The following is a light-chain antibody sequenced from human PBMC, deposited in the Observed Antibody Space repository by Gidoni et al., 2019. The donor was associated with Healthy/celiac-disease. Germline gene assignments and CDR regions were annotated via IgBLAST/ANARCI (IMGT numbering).Light chain of an antibody. CDR3: QQYYSTPWT. CDR2: WAS. CDR1: QSVLDSSNNKNY. J-gene: IGKJ1*01. V-gene: IGKV4-1*01. Sequence: DIVMTQSPDALAVALGERATINCKSSQSVLDSSNNKNYLAWYKQKPGQPPKLLIYWASTRESGVPDRFSGSGSGTDFTLTISSLQADDVAVYYCQQYYSTPWTFGQGTKVEIK.